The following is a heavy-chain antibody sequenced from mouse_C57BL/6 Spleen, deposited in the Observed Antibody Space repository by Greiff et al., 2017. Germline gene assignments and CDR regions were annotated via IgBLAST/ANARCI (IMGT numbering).Heavy chain of an antibody. D-gene: IGHD2-4*01. J-gene: IGHJ4*01. Sequence: QVQLKQPGAELVRPGSSVKLSCKASGYTFTSYWMHWVKQRPIQGLEWIGNIDPSDSETHYNQKFKDKATLTVDKSSSTAYMQLSSLTSEDSAVYYCASGGDYDDAMDYWGQGTSVTVSS. CDR1: GYTFTSYW. CDR3: ASGGDYDDAMDY. CDR2: IDPSDSET. V-gene: IGHV1-52*01.